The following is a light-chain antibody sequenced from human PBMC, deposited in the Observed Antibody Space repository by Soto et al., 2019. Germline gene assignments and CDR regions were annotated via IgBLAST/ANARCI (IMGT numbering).Light chain of an antibody. CDR1: QSVSSSY. Sequence: EIVLTQSPGTLSLSPGERATLSCRASQSVSSSYLAWYQQKPGQAPRLLIYGASSRATGIPDRFSGSRSGTDFTLTISRLAPEDFAVYYCQQYGSSPWTFGQGTKVEIK. CDR2: GAS. CDR3: QQYGSSPWT. V-gene: IGKV3-20*01. J-gene: IGKJ1*01.